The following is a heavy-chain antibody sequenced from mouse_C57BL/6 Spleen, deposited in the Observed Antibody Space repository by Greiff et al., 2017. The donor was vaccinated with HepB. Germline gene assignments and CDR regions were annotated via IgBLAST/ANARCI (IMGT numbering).Heavy chain of an antibody. J-gene: IGHJ1*03. CDR2: INPSSGYT. CDR1: GYTFTSYW. V-gene: IGHV1-7*01. Sequence: QVQLQQSGAELAKPGASVKLSCKASGYTFTSYWMHWVKQRPGQGLEWIGYINPSSGYTKYNQKFKDKAPLTADKSSSTAYMQLSSLTYEDSEVYYCARGYFDVWGTGTTVTVSS. CDR3: ARGYFDV.